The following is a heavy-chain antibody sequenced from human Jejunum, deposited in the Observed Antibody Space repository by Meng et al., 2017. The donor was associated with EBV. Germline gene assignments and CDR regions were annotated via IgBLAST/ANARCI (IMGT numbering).Heavy chain of an antibody. CDR1: GYSMSNSNW. D-gene: IGHD1-1*01. J-gene: IGHJ4*02. V-gene: IGHV4-28*01. CDR2: IYYTGTT. CDR3: AKRMPGTGFDY. Sequence: QVPLQESGPGLVKPSDTLSLTCAVSGYSMSNSNWWGWIWQPPGKGLEWIGYIYYTGTTYYNPSLKSRVTMSIDTSKNHFSLKLTSVTTMDTAVYYCAKRMPGTGFDYWGQGTLVTVSS.